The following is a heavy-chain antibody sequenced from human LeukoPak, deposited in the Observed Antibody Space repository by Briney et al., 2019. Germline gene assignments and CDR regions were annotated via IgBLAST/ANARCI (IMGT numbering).Heavy chain of an antibody. CDR3: ARGGYNRFGYFDY. CDR2: IYTSGST. D-gene: IGHD1-1*01. Sequence: SQTLSLTCTVSGGSISRGSKYWGWLREPAGKGREWFGRIYTSGSTNYNPSLKSRVTISVDTSKNQFSLNLSSVTAADTAVYYCARGGYNRFGYFDYWGQGTLVTVSS. J-gene: IGHJ4*02. V-gene: IGHV4-61*02. CDR1: GGSISRGSKY.